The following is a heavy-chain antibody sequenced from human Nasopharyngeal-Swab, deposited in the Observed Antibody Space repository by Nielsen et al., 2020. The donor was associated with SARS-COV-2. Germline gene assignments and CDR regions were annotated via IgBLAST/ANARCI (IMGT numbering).Heavy chain of an antibody. J-gene: IGHJ3*01. D-gene: IGHD3-10*01. CDR1: GGSFSGYY. V-gene: IGHV4-34*09. CDR2: INYSGST. CDR3: AREIFMVRGVITVKGAFDV. Sequence: SETLSLTCAVYGGSFSGYYWSWIRQHPGKGLEWIGYINYSGSTYYNPSLKSRVTISVVTSKNQFSLKLSSVTAADKAVYYGAREIFMVRGVITVKGAFDVWGQGTMVTVSS.